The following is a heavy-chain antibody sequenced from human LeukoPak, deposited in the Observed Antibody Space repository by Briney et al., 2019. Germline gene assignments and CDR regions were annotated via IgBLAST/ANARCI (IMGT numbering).Heavy chain of an antibody. CDR2: IRASGGLR. CDR3: ARGDELRYFDWFGMDV. J-gene: IGHJ6*02. V-gene: IGHV3-23*01. CDR1: GFNFRDFA. Sequence: GGSLRLSCAASGFNFRDFAMMWVRQAPGRGLEWVSAIRASGGLRFYADSVKGRFTVSRDNSKNTLYLQMNSLRDADTAVYYCARGDELRYFDWFGMDVWGQGTTVTVSS. D-gene: IGHD3-9*01.